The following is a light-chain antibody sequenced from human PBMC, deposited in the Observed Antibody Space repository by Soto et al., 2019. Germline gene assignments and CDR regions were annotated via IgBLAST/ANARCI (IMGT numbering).Light chain of an antibody. CDR3: AAWDYSLNGVV. Sequence: QPVLTQPPSASGTPGQRVTISCSGSSSNIGGNIVNWYQQLPGTAPKLLIFGNDQRPSWVPDRFSGSKSGTSASLAISGLQSEDEANYYFAAWDYSLNGVVFGGGTKLTVL. J-gene: IGLJ2*01. CDR2: GND. V-gene: IGLV1-44*01. CDR1: SSNIGGNI.